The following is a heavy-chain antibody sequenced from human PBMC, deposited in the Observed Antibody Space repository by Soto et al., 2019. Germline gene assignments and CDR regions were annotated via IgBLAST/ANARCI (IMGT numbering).Heavy chain of an antibody. CDR3: ARGGIVVVVAAAYCFDY. V-gene: IGHV4-34*01. CDR2: INHSGST. J-gene: IGHJ4*02. D-gene: IGHD2-15*01. CDR1: GGSFSGYY. Sequence: SETLSLTCAVYGGSFSGYYWSWIRQPPGKGLEWIGEINHSGSTNYNPSLKSRVTISVDTSKNQFSLKLSSVTAADTAVYYCARGGIVVVVAAAYCFDYWGQGTLVTVSS.